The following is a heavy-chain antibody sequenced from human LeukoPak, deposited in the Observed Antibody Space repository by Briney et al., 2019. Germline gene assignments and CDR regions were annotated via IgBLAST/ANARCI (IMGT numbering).Heavy chain of an antibody. CDR3: ARRSTGLPTDY. CDR1: AHTFTGDY. J-gene: IGHJ4*02. D-gene: IGHD6-13*01. CDR2: ISAYNGNT. V-gene: IGHV1-18*04. Sequence: ASVKVSCKASAHTFTGDYMHWARQAPGQGLEWMGWISAYNGNTNYAQKLQGRVTMTTDTSTSTAYMELRSLRSDDTAVYYCARRSTGLPTDYWGQGTLVTVSS.